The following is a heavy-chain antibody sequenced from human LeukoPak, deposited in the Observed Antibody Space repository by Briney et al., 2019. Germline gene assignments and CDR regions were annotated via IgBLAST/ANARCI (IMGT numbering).Heavy chain of an antibody. CDR3: ARDQGVVVVPAAIVH. Sequence: ASVKVSCKASGYTFTTYGISWVRQAPGQGLEWMGWISAYNGNTNYAQMVQGRVTMTSDTSTSTAYMELRSLRSDDTAVYYCARDQGVVVVPAAIVHWGQGTLVTVSS. CDR2: ISAYNGNT. J-gene: IGHJ5*02. D-gene: IGHD2-2*01. V-gene: IGHV1-18*01. CDR1: GYTFTTYG.